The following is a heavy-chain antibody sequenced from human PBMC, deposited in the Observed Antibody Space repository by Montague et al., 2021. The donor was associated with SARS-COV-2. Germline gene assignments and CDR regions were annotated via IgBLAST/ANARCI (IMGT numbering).Heavy chain of an antibody. CDR3: ASPMYYYDSSGSDAFDI. CDR2: IYYSGST. CDR1: GGSISSSSYY. V-gene: IGHV4-39*01. Sequence: SETLSLTCTVSGGSISSSSYYWGWIRQPPGKGLEWIGCIYYSGSTYYNPSLKSRVTISGDTTQNQLSLKLISVTAADTAVYYCASPMYYYDSSGSDAFDIWGQGTMVTVSS. D-gene: IGHD3-22*01. J-gene: IGHJ3*02.